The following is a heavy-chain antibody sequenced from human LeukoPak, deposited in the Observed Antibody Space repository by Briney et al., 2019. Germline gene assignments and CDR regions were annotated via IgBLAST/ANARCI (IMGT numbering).Heavy chain of an antibody. J-gene: IGHJ5*02. D-gene: IGHD4/OR15-4a*01. V-gene: IGHV3-74*01. CDR1: GFTFSNYW. CDR2: IKSDGSTA. Sequence: PGGSLRLSCAASGFTFSNYWMNWIRQAPGKGLVWVSRIKSDGSTATYADSAKGRFSVSRDNAKNTVYLQMNSLRTEDTAVYYCAKSDYFDPWGQGTLVTVSS. CDR3: AKSDYFDP.